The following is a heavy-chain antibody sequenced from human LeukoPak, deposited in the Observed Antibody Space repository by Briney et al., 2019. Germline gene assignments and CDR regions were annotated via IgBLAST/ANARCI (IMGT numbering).Heavy chain of an antibody. CDR2: IYYSGST. D-gene: IGHD1-14*01. CDR3: ARHLSHPDRNAFDI. Sequence: SETLSLTCTVSGGSISSYYWSWIRQPPRKGLEWIGYIYYSGSTNYNPSLKSRVTMSVDTSKNQFSLKLNSVTAADTAVYYCARHLSHPDRNAFDIWGQGTMVTVSS. CDR1: GGSISSYY. J-gene: IGHJ3*02. V-gene: IGHV4-59*08.